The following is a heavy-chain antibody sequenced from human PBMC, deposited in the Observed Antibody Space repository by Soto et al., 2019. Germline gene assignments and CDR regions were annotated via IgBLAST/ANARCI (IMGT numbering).Heavy chain of an antibody. D-gene: IGHD5-12*01. Sequence: EVQLLESGGGLVQPGGSLRLSCAASGFTFSSCAMTWVRQAPGKGLEWVSATSGSGSSTYYADSVKGRFTISRDNSKNTLYLQMNSLRAEDTAVYYWAKDQVDVVATSKDAFDVWGQGTMVAVSS. J-gene: IGHJ3*01. CDR3: AKDQVDVVATSKDAFDV. V-gene: IGHV3-23*01. CDR2: TSGSGSST. CDR1: GFTFSSCA.